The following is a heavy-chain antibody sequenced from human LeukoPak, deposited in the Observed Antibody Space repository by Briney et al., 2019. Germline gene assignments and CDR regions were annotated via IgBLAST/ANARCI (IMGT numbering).Heavy chain of an antibody. CDR3: ARGSEMGTTGGFGS. Sequence: ASVKVSCKTSGYTFTKYFMHWVRQAPGQGLEWMGWINPNSDYTDYAQKFQGRVTLTRDTSITTAYMELSRLRSDDTAVYYCARGSEMGTTGGFGSWGQGTLVAVSS. D-gene: IGHD1-1*01. CDR2: INPNSDYT. V-gene: IGHV1-2*02. J-gene: IGHJ4*02. CDR1: GYTFTKYF.